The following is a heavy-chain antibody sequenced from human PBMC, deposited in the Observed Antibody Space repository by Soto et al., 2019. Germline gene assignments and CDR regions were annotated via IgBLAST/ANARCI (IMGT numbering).Heavy chain of an antibody. J-gene: IGHJ6*02. CDR2: ISRSGDIT. V-gene: IGHV3-23*01. Sequence: GGSLRLSCEASGLTFSSYAMTWVRQVPGKGLEWASTISRSGDITYYADSVKGRLTISRDNSKNTLYLQMNSLRAEDTAIYYCVKDWSGDKCPCMDVWGQGTTVTVSS. CDR1: GLTFSSYA. D-gene: IGHD3-3*01. CDR3: VKDWSGDKCPCMDV.